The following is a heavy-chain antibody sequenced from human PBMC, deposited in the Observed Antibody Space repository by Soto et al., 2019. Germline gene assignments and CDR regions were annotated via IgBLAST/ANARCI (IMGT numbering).Heavy chain of an antibody. D-gene: IGHD6-19*01. CDR1: GFTFSSYG. Sequence: QVQLVESGGGVVQPGRSLRLSCAASGFTFSSYGMHWVRQAPGKGLEWVAVISYDGSNKYYADSVKGRFTISRDNSKNTLYLQMNSLRAEDTVVYYCAKDWRWLVLGYYGMDVWGQGTTVTVSS. CDR3: AKDWRWLVLGYYGMDV. V-gene: IGHV3-30*18. CDR2: ISYDGSNK. J-gene: IGHJ6*02.